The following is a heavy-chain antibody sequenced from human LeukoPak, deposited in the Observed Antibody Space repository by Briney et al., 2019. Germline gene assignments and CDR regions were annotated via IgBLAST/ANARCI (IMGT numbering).Heavy chain of an antibody. J-gene: IGHJ4*02. Sequence: ASVKVSCKASGYTFTGYYMHWVRQAPGQGLEWMGWINPNSGGTNYAQKFQGGVTMTRDTSISTAYMELSRLGSDDTAVYYCARGSHHVSGWYRGPNHRDYWGQGTLVTVSS. V-gene: IGHV1-2*02. CDR1: GYTFTGYY. D-gene: IGHD6-19*01. CDR3: ARGSHHVSGWYRGPNHRDY. CDR2: INPNSGGT.